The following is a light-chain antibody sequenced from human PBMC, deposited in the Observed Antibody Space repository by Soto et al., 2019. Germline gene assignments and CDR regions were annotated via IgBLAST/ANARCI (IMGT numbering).Light chain of an antibody. J-gene: IGKJ4*01. V-gene: IGKV1-5*03. CDR3: QQYNSYPLT. CDR2: EAS. CDR1: QSISSW. Sequence: DIQMTQSPSTLSASAGDRVTITCRASQSISSWLAWYQQKPGKAPKLLLHEASSLESGVPSRFSGCGSETEFTLTISSLQPDDFATYYCQQYNSYPLTCGGGTKVEIK.